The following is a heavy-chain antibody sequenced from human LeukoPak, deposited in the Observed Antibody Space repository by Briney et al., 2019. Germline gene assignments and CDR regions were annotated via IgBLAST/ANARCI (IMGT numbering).Heavy chain of an antibody. Sequence: GGSLRLSCAASGFTVSSNYMSWVRQTPGKGLEWVANINKDGSEKYYVDSVKGRFTISRDNAENSLYLQVNSLRVEDTAVYYCARDITHPADWGQGTLVTVSS. CDR2: INKDGSEK. CDR3: ARDITHPAD. CDR1: GFTVSSNY. V-gene: IGHV3-7*01. J-gene: IGHJ4*02.